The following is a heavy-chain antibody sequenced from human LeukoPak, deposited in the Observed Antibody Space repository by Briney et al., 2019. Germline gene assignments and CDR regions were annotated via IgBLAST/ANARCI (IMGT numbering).Heavy chain of an antibody. J-gene: IGHJ4*02. V-gene: IGHV3-23*01. CDR1: GFTLSNNA. CDR3: VRDSGYDRYYFDL. CDR2: LGGSDDRT. Sequence: GGSLRLSCVASGFTLSNNAMAWVRQAPGKGLEWVSALGGSDDRTDYADSVQGRFTISRDNSKDTLDLQMTSLRGDDTAVYYCVRDSGYDRYYFDLWGQGTLVIVSS. D-gene: IGHD5-12*01.